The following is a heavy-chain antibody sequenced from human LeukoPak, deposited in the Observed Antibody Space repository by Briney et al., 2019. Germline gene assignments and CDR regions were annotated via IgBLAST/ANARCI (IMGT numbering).Heavy chain of an antibody. D-gene: IGHD3-3*01. CDR2: MNPNSGNT. V-gene: IGHV1-8*01. CDR3: ARKIGAFGV. J-gene: IGHJ6*02. CDR1: GYTFTSYD. Sequence: ASVKVSCKASGYTFTSYDINWVRQATGQGLEWMGWMNPNSGNTGYAQKFQGRVTMTEDTSTDTAYMELSSLRSEDTAVYYCARKIGAFGVWGQGTTVTVSS.